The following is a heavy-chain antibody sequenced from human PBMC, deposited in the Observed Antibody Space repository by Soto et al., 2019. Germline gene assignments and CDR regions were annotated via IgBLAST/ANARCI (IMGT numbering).Heavy chain of an antibody. D-gene: IGHD3-3*01. CDR2: ISSSRSYI. Sequence: GESLEISRAASGFTFSNYSMNWVRQAPAKGQEWVSSISSSRSYIHYADSVQCRFTISSDNAKHSLYLQKNSLRAEDTAVYYCSRADYDLLSGCYRPDYYYGMDVWGQGTTVTVSS. J-gene: IGHJ6*02. V-gene: IGHV3-21*04. CDR1: GFTFSNYS. CDR3: SRADYDLLSGCYRPDYYYGMDV.